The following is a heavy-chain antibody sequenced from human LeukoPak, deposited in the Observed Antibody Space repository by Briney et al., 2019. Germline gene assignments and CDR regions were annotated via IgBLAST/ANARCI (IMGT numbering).Heavy chain of an antibody. Sequence: PGASVKVSCKASGGAFSSYAITWVRQAPGQGLEWMGGIIPIFGTANYAQKFQGRVTITTDESTSTAYMELSSLRSEDTAVYYCARGYCSSTSCYLYFDYWGQGTLVTVSS. J-gene: IGHJ4*02. V-gene: IGHV1-69*05. CDR2: IIPIFGTA. D-gene: IGHD2-2*01. CDR3: ARGYCSSTSCYLYFDY. CDR1: GGAFSSYA.